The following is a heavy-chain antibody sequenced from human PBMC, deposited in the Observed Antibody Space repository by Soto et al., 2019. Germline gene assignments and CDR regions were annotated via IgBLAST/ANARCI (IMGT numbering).Heavy chain of an antibody. Sequence: KASETLSLTCTVSGDSMNSGDYYGSWIRQPTGKVVEWIGFFYYNGSTYNTPSLKSRVTISVDTSKNPFSLKLTSVTAADTAVYFCARGQPVFGIITVFDYWGQGTLVTVSS. J-gene: IGHJ4*02. D-gene: IGHD3-3*01. CDR2: FYYNGST. CDR1: GDSMNSGDYY. CDR3: ARGQPVFGIITVFDY. V-gene: IGHV4-31*03.